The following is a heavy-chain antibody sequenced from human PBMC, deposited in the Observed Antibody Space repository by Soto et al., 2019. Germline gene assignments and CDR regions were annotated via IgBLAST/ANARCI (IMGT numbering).Heavy chain of an antibody. CDR1: GASTVSHYH. Sequence: SETLSLTCSVSGASTVSHYHWTWIRQPPGKGLEWMGYIFNSGTTFYNPSLTSRLSISMDTSGNHFSLELRSVTAADTAVYYCALALGPTTGLDYWGQGTQVTVS. J-gene: IGHJ4*02. D-gene: IGHD1-26*01. CDR3: ALALGPTTGLDY. CDR2: IFNSGTT. V-gene: IGHV4-31*02.